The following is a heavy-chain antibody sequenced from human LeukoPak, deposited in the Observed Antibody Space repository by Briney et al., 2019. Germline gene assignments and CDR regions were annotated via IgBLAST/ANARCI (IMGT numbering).Heavy chain of an antibody. CDR3: ARDRGSGRSNWFDP. J-gene: IGHJ5*02. CDR2: IYTSGST. D-gene: IGHD1-26*01. V-gene: IGHV4-4*07. CDR1: GGSISSYY. Sequence: SETLSLTCTVSGGSISSYYWSWIRQPAGKGLEWIGRIYTSGSTNYNPSLKSRVTMSVDTSKNQFSLKLSPVTAADTAVYYCARDRGSGRSNWFDPWGQGTLVTVSS.